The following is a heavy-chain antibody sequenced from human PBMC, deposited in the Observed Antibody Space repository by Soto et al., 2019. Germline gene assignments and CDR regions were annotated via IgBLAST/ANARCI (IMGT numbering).Heavy chain of an antibody. J-gene: IGHJ4*02. Sequence: EVQLLESGGGLVQPGGSLRLSCAASGFTFSSYAMRWVRQAPVKGLEWVSAISGSGGSTYYADSVKGRFTISRDNSKKALYLQMNSLRDEDTTVYYFAVRGGGSYYDYWGQGTLVTVSS. D-gene: IGHD1-26*01. V-gene: IGHV3-23*01. CDR2: ISGSGGST. CDR1: GFTFSSYA. CDR3: AVRGGGSYYDY.